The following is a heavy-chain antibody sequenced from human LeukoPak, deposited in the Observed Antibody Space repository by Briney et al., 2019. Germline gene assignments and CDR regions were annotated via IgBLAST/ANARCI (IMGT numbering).Heavy chain of an antibody. CDR1: GGSISSSNW. J-gene: IGHJ4*02. V-gene: IGHV4-4*02. CDR3: ARVPGLTGEYFDY. Sequence: SETLSLTCAVSGGSISSSNWWSWVRQRPGKGLEWIGEIYHSGSTNYNPSLKSRVTISVDKSKNQFSLKLSSVTAADTAVYYCARVPGLTGEYFDYWGQGTLVTVSS. CDR2: IYHSGST. D-gene: IGHD7-27*01.